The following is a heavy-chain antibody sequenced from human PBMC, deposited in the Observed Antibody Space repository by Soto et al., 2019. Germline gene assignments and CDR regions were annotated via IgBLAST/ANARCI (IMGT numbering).Heavy chain of an antibody. CDR2: TIPMFGTP. Sequence: QVQLVQSGAEMQQPGASVRVSCKASGGTFSKYAFSWVRQAPGQGLEWLGGTIPMFGTPNYAQKFQGRVAISADESTATVYMELSSLRSEDTAVYFCARPLRDRNYYYGMAVWGQGTTVTVCS. CDR3: ARPLRDRNYYYGMAV. D-gene: IGHD3-22*01. V-gene: IGHV1-69*01. CDR1: GGTFSKYA. J-gene: IGHJ6*02.